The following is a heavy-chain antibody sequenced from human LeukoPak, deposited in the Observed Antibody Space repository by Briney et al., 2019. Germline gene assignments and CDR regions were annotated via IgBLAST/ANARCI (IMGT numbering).Heavy chain of an antibody. J-gene: IGHJ4*02. CDR2: ISGSGVST. V-gene: IGHV3-23*01. D-gene: IGHD5-18*01. CDR3: AKEYGYTYGEFDY. Sequence: GGSLRLSCAAPGFTFRTSGMSWVRQAPGKGLEWVSAISGSGVSTYYADSVKGRFTISRDNSKNTLYLQMNSLRAEDTAVHYCAKEYGYTYGEFDYWGQGTLVTVSS. CDR1: GFTFRTSG.